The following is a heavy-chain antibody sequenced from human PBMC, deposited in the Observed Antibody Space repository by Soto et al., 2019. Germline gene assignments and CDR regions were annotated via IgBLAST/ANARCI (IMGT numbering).Heavy chain of an antibody. V-gene: IGHV1-2*02. Sequence: ASVKVSCKASGYTFTGYYMHWVRQAPGQGLEWMGWINPNSGGTNYAQKFQGRVTMTRDTSISTAYMELSRLRSDDTAVYYCATLTPIYDSSAYPDYWGQGTLVTVSS. J-gene: IGHJ4*02. D-gene: IGHD3-22*01. CDR2: INPNSGGT. CDR3: ATLTPIYDSSAYPDY. CDR1: GYTFTGYY.